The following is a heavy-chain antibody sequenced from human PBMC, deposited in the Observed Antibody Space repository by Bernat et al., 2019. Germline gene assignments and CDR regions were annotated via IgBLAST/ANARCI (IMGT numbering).Heavy chain of an antibody. J-gene: IGHJ6*03. CDR3: ARAGFGTVSYFYYYMDV. D-gene: IGHD1-1*01. CDR1: GFTFGSYG. CDR2: LLSDGSDE. V-gene: IGHV3-33*01. Sequence: QVQLVESGGAVAQPGRSLRLSCAASGFTFGSYGMHWVRQAPGKGLEWVALLLSDGSDEYYAYSVKGRFTISRDISKNALYLQMNRLRVEDTAVYFCARAGFGTVSYFYYYMDVWGKGTTVAVSS.